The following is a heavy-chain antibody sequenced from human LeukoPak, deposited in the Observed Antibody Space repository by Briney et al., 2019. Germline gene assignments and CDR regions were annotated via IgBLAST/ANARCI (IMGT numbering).Heavy chain of an antibody. J-gene: IGHJ4*02. CDR2: ITGSVGSP. V-gene: IGHV3-23*01. CDR1: GFTFNSYA. CDR3: VQSTAWYRSSWYLMY. Sequence: PGGSLRLSCAASGFTFNSYAMSWVRQAPGKGLEWVSVITGSVGSPYYADSVKGRFSISRDNSKDTLSLQMNTLRADDSAIYYCVQSTAWYRSSWYLMYWGQGILVTVSS. D-gene: IGHD6-13*01.